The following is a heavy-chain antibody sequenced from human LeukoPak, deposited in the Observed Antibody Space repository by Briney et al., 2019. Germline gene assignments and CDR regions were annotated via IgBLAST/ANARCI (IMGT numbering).Heavy chain of an antibody. CDR3: ASYEGRFDY. CDR1: GGSISSSRYY. J-gene: IGHJ4*02. Sequence: NASETLSLTCTVSGGSISSSRYYWGWIRQPPGKGLEWIGSIYYSGSTYYNPSLKSRVTISVDRSKNQFSLKLSSVTAADTAVYYCASYEGRFDYWGQGTLVTVSS. V-gene: IGHV4-39*07. CDR2: IYYSGST. D-gene: IGHD5-12*01.